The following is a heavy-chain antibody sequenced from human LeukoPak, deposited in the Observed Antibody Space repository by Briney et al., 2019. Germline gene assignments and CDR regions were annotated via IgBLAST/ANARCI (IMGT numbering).Heavy chain of an antibody. Sequence: ASVKVSCKASGYTFTSYYMHWVRQAPGQGLEWMGIINPSGGSTSYAQKLQGRVTMTTDTSTSTAYMELRSLRSDDTAVYYCARVPEFIYYFDYWGQGTLVTVSS. CDR2: INPSGGST. J-gene: IGHJ4*02. CDR1: GYTFTSYY. D-gene: IGHD3-3*02. V-gene: IGHV1-46*01. CDR3: ARVPEFIYYFDY.